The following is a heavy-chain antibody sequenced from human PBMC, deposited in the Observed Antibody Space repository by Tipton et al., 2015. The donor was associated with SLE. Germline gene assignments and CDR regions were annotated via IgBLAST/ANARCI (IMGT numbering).Heavy chain of an antibody. J-gene: IGHJ4*02. V-gene: IGHV3-53*01. Sequence: GSLRLSCAASGFTVSSNYINWVRQAPGKGLEWVSVISGSGRNTYYADSVKGRFTISRDNSKSTVYLQMNSLRAEDTAVYYCGGSGSYYHLYSWGQGTLVTVSS. CDR3: GGSGSYYHLYS. CDR1: GFTVSSNY. D-gene: IGHD3-10*01. CDR2: ISGSGRNT.